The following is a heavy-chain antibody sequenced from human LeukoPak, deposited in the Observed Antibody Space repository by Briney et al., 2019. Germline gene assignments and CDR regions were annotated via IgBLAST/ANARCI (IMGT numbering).Heavy chain of an antibody. CDR1: GFTFSSYA. CDR2: ISYDGSNK. Sequence: GGSLRLSCAASGFTFSSYAMHWVRQAPGKGLEWVAVISYDGSNKYYADSVKGRFTISRDNSKNTLYLQMNSLRAEDTAVYYCATQGYYYGSGNWGQGTLVTVSS. D-gene: IGHD3-10*01. J-gene: IGHJ4*02. V-gene: IGHV3-30-3*01. CDR3: ATQGYYYGSGN.